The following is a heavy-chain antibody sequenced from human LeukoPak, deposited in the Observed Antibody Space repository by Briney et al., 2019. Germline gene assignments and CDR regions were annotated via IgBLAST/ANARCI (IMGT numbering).Heavy chain of an antibody. CDR2: ISASGGTT. CDR1: GFTFSSYA. CDR3: AKGLLYWDY. V-gene: IGHV3-23*01. Sequence: GGSLRLSCAASGFTFSSYALSWVRQAPGKGLEWVSGISASGGTTYYADSVKGRFTISRDNSKNTLYLQMNSLRAEDTAVYYCAKGLLYWDYWGQGTLVTVSS. J-gene: IGHJ4*02. D-gene: IGHD2-8*02.